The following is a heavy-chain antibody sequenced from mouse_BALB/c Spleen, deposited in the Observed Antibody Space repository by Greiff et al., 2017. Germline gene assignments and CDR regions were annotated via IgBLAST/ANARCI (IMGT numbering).Heavy chain of an antibody. Sequence: EVKLMESGAELVKPGASVKLSCTASGFNIKDTYMHWVKQRPEQGLEWIGRIDPANGNTKYDPKFQGKATITADTSSNTAYLQLSSLTSEDTAVYYCARCYYGSSYAMDYWGQGTSVTVSS. CDR2: IDPANGNT. CDR1: GFNIKDTY. J-gene: IGHJ4*01. CDR3: ARCYYGSSYAMDY. D-gene: IGHD1-1*01. V-gene: IGHV14-3*02.